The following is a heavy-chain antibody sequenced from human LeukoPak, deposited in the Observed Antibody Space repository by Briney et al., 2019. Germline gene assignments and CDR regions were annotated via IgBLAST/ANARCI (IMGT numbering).Heavy chain of an antibody. J-gene: IGHJ5*02. D-gene: IGHD6-6*01. CDR2: IHYSGST. CDR3: ARASIAARPPGLRTNWFDP. V-gene: IGHV4-31*03. CDR1: GGSISSSSYY. Sequence: SETLSLTCTVSGGSISSSSYYWSWIRQYPGKGLEWFGYIHYSGSTHYNPSLRSRVTISVDTSKNQFSLKLSSVTAADTAVYYCARASIAARPPGLRTNWFDPWGQGTLVTVSS.